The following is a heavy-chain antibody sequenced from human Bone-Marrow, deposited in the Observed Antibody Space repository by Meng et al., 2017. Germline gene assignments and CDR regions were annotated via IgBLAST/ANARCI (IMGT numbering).Heavy chain of an antibody. CDR3: AGGLLWFGEYLYGMDV. V-gene: IGHV1-18*01. J-gene: IGHJ6*02. CDR2: ISANNGNT. CDR1: GYTYNSYR. D-gene: IGHD3-10*01. Sequence: ASVQVSCKASGYTYNSYRISWVRQAPGQGLEWMGWISANNGNTNDAQKLQGRVIMTTDTSTSTAYMELRSLRSDDQSVYYCAGGLLWFGEYLYGMDVWGQGTTVTVSS.